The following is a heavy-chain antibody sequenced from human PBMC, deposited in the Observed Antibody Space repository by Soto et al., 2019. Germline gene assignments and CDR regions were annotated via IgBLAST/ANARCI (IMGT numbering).Heavy chain of an antibody. CDR2: ISPYIGKT. CDR1: GYTFNNYG. J-gene: IGHJ6*02. CDR3: ARDCVHSVYGMEV. V-gene: IGHV1-18*04. Sequence: ASVKVSCKASGYTFNNYGICWVQQAPGQGLVWMGWISPYIGKTNYPQPFQGRVTMYSATSTNTAYMEPASVISDDTAVDYCARDCVHSVYGMEVWGQGTTVTV. D-gene: IGHD4-4*01.